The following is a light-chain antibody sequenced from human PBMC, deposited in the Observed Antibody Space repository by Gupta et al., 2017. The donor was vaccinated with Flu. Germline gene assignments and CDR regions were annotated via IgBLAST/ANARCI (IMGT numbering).Light chain of an antibody. J-gene: IGLJ1*01. CDR2: YDN. CDR3: GSWDGSRSTDV. V-gene: IGLV1-51*01. Sequence: VTISCTGSSSNIGSTYVSWYQQLPGTAPKLLMYYDNRRRSGIPDRFSGSKSAASAALLITCLQTGEEADYYCGSWDGSRSTDVFGTGTKVTVL. CDR1: SSNIGSTY.